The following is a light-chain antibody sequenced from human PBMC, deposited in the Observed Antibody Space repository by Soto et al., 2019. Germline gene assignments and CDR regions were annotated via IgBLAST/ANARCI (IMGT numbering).Light chain of an antibody. CDR2: GVS. V-gene: IGLV2-14*01. CDR1: ISDFVVYNY. CDR3: SSHTISSALQV. Sequence: QSALTQPASVSGSPGQSITISCTGTISDFVVYNYVSWYQQHPGKAPKLMIYGVSNRPSGVSNRFSGSKSGNTASLTISGLQADDEADYYCSSHTISSALQVFXTGTKVTV. J-gene: IGLJ1*01.